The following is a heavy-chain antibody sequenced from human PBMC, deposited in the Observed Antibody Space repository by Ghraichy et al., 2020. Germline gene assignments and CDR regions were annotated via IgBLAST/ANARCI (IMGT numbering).Heavy chain of an antibody. CDR1: GFTFSSYA. CDR3: AKVRTGSYYYLDS. D-gene: IGHD1-26*01. V-gene: IGHV3-23*01. J-gene: IGHJ4*02. CDR2: IGGSGGST. Sequence: GSLRLSCTASGFTFSSYAMSWVRQAPGKGLQWVSAIGGSGGSTYYADSVKGRFTISRDNSKNTLYLQMNSLRAEDTAVYYCAKVRTGSYYYLDSWGQGTLVTVSS.